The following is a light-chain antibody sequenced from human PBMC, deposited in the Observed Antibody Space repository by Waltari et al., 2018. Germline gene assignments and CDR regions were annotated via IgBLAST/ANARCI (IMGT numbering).Light chain of an antibody. J-gene: IGLJ2*01. CDR1: SLRIYY. Sequence: SSELTQDPAVSVALGQTARITCQGDSLRIYYVSWFHQKPGQAPTLILYKDTERPSGIPGRFSGSSSGSTVTLTIRGALLEDEADYHCHAAADNNWFFGGGTKLTVL. CDR3: HAAADNNWF. V-gene: IGLV3-27*01. CDR2: KDT.